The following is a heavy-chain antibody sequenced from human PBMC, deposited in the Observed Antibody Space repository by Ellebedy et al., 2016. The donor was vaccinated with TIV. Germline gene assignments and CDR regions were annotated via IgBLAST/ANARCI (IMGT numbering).Heavy chain of an antibody. J-gene: IGHJ4*02. CDR1: GNTVSTNGAA. V-gene: IGHV6-1*01. CDR3: ARYYSVSRIFDF. CDR2: TYYTSKWFT. Sequence: SQTLSLTCDIYGNTVSTNGAAWNWVRQSPSRGLEWLGRTYYTSKWFTNYAPSVQGRITINPDTSKNQFSLQLNSVTPEDTAVYYCARYYSVSRIFDFWGQGTLVTVSS. D-gene: IGHD4-11*01.